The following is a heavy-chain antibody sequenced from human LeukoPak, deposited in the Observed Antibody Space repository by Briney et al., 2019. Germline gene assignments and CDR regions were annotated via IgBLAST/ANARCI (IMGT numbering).Heavy chain of an antibody. V-gene: IGHV4-34*01. Sequence: PSETLSLTCTVYGGSFSGYYWSWIRQPPGRGLEWIGEINHSGSANYKPALKSRVTLSLDTSRNQFSLNLRSVTAADTAVYYLARGGEGHYFGSASQDYWGQGTLVTVSS. CDR1: GGSFSGYY. CDR3: ARGGEGHYFGSASQDY. D-gene: IGHD3-10*01. CDR2: INHSGSA. J-gene: IGHJ4*02.